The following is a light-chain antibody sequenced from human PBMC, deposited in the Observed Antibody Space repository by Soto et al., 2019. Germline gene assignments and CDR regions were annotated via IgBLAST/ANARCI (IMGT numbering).Light chain of an antibody. CDR1: SSNIGSNT. Sequence: QSVLTQPPSASGTPGQRVTISCSGSSSNIGSNTVNWYQQLPGTAPKLLIDSNNQRPSGVPDRFSGSKSGTSASLAISGLQSEDEADYYCAAWDDSLHGAVFGGGTQLTVL. V-gene: IGLV1-44*01. CDR2: SNN. CDR3: AAWDDSLHGAV. J-gene: IGLJ7*01.